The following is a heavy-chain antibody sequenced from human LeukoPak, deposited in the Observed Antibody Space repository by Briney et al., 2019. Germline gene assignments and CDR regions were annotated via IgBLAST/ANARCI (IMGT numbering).Heavy chain of an antibody. D-gene: IGHD1-14*01. CDR1: VGSISSSNW. J-gene: IGHJ6*02. V-gene: IGHV4-4*02. CDR2: IYHSGST. CDR3: ARTSLSGYYYYGMDV. Sequence: PSGTLSLTCAVSVGSISSSNWWSWVRQPPGKGLEWIGEIYHSGSTNYNPSLNSRVTISVDKSKNQFSLKLSSVTAADTAVYYCARTSLSGYYYYGMDVWGQGTTVTVSS.